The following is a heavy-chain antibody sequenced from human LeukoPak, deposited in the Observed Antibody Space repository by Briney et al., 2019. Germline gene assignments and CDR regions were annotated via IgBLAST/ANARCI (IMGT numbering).Heavy chain of an antibody. J-gene: IGHJ6*03. CDR2: ISGSSSYI. Sequence: PGGSLRLSCAASGFTLSSYSMNWVRQAPGKGLEWVSSISGSSSYIYYADSVKGRFTISRDNAKSSLYLQMNSLRADDTAVYYCARGPQYCTSTSCYTSYMDVWGKGTTVTVSS. D-gene: IGHD2-2*02. V-gene: IGHV3-21*01. CDR1: GFTLSSYS. CDR3: ARGPQYCTSTSCYTSYMDV.